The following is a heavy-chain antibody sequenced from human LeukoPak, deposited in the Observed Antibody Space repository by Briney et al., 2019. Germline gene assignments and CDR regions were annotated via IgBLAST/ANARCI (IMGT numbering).Heavy chain of an antibody. CDR1: GFTFSSYG. Sequence: GGSLRLSCAASGFTFSSYGMHWVRQAPGKGLEWVAFIRYDGIDKYYAGSVKGRFTISRDNSKNTLYLQMNSLRPEDTAVYYCAKAWSNSDVLTGYSRIDYWGQGTLVTVSS. CDR3: AKAWSNSDVLTGYSRIDY. V-gene: IGHV3-30*02. D-gene: IGHD3-9*01. J-gene: IGHJ4*02. CDR2: IRYDGIDK.